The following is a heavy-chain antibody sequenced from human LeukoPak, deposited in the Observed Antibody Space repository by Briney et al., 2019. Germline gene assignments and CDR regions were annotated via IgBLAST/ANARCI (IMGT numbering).Heavy chain of an antibody. Sequence: GGSLRLSCAASGFTFSSYAMSWVRQAPGKGLEWVSAISGSGGSAYYADSVKGRFTISRDNSKNTLYLQMNSLRAEDTAVYYCAKDLHSSSTFDYWGQGTLVTVSS. CDR2: ISGSGGSA. CDR3: AKDLHSSSTFDY. D-gene: IGHD6-6*01. V-gene: IGHV3-23*01. CDR1: GFTFSSYA. J-gene: IGHJ4*02.